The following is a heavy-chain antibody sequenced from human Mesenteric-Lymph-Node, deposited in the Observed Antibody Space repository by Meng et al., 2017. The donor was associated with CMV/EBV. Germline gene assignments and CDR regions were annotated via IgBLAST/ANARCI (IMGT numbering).Heavy chain of an antibody. CDR2: IGSSSNYM. V-gene: IGHV3-21*01. CDR3: ATDDGSY. J-gene: IGHJ4*02. D-gene: IGHD2-2*03. CDR1: GFTFSSYS. Sequence: GGSLRLSCAASGFTFSSYSMNWVRQAPGKGLEWVSSIGSSSNYMYYADSVKGRFTVSRDNAKNSLYLQMNSLRAEDTSVYYCATDDGSYWGQGTLVTVSS.